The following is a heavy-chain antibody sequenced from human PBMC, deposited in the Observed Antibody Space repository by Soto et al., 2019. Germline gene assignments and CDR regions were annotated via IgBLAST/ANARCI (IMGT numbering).Heavy chain of an antibody. CDR3: AKASVWYPYFDS. J-gene: IGHJ4*02. D-gene: IGHD6-13*01. Sequence: PGGSLRLSCAASGVIFRNYAMSWVRQAPGKGLEWVSAISGSAGSRYYADSVKGRFTISRDNSKDTLYLQMNSLRAEDTAIYYCAKASVWYPYFDSWGQGTLVTVSS. CDR2: ISGSAGSR. V-gene: IGHV3-23*01. CDR1: GVIFRNYA.